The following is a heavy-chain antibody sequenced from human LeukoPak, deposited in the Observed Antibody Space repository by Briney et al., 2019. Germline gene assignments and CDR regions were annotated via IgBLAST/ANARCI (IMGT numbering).Heavy chain of an antibody. CDR3: ARDSGSCRGCAFDV. D-gene: IGHD1-26*01. V-gene: IGHV3-7*01. CDR1: GFTFSNHY. J-gene: IGHJ3*01. Sequence: TGGSLRLSCAASGFTFSNHYMSWVRQAPGKGLEWVANLNPDGSERKYVDSVKGRFTISRDNAKNSLYLQMNSLRAEDTAVFYCARDSGSCRGCAFDVWGHGTMVTVSP. CDR2: LNPDGSER.